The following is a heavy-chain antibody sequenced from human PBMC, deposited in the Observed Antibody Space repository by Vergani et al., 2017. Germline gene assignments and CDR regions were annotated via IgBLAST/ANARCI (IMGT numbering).Heavy chain of an antibody. J-gene: IGHJ4*02. D-gene: IGHD6-13*01. V-gene: IGHV1-2*02. CDR3: ARAPPATAAGTGYFDY. CDR1: GGTFSSYT. Sequence: QVQLVQSGAEVKKPGSSVKVSCKASGGTFSSYTISWVRQAPGQGLEWMGWINPNSGGTNYAQKFQGRVTMTRATSISTAYMELSRLRSDDTAVYYCARAPPATAAGTGYFDYWGQGTLVTVSS. CDR2: INPNSGGT.